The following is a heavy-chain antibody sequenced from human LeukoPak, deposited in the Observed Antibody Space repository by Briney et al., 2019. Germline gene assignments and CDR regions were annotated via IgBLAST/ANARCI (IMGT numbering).Heavy chain of an antibody. CDR3: AKWGDYDILTGYYDPDY. CDR1: GFTFSTYA. D-gene: IGHD3-9*01. J-gene: IGHJ4*02. V-gene: IGHV3-30-3*02. Sequence: GGSLRLSCAASGFTFSTYAMNWVRQAPGKGLEWVAVISYDGGNKFYADSVKGRFTISRDTSKNTLFLQMNSLRAEDTAVYYCAKWGDYDILTGYYDPDYWGQGTLVTVSS. CDR2: ISYDGGNK.